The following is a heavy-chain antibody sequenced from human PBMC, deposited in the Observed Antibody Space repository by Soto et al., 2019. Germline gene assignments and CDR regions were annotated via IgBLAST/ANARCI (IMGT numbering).Heavy chain of an antibody. CDR1: GGSISSSNW. Sequence: SKTLSLTCAVSGGSISSSNWWSWVRQPPGKGLEWIGEIYHSGSTNYNPSLKSRVTISVDKSKNQFSLKLSSVTAADTAVYYCARFRGYRKTYYFDYWGQGTLVTVSS. J-gene: IGHJ4*02. CDR2: IYHSGST. V-gene: IGHV4-4*02. CDR3: ARFRGYRKTYYFDY. D-gene: IGHD5-18*01.